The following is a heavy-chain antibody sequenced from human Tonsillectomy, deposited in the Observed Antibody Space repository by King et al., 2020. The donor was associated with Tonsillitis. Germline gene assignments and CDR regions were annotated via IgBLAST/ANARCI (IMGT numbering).Heavy chain of an antibody. CDR3: ARNGVPSALPRGNWFDP. CDR2: IIPIFGTT. J-gene: IGHJ5*02. D-gene: IGHD2-2*02. Sequence: VQLVQSGAEVKKPGSSVKVSCKASGGTFSSYAISWVRQAPGQGLEWMGRIIPIFGTTTYAQMFQGRLTITADKSTSTAHMELSSLRSEDTAVYYCARNGVPSALPRGNWFDPWGQGTLVTVSS. CDR1: GGTFSSYA. V-gene: IGHV1-69*06.